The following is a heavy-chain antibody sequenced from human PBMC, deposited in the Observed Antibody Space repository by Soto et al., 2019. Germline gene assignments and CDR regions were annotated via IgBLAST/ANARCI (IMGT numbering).Heavy chain of an antibody. V-gene: IGHV4-59*01. Sequence: SETLSLTCTVSGGSISSDYWRWIRQPPGKRLEWIGYISDSGGTNYNPSLKSRVTISVDTSKNQFSLKLSSVTAADTAVYYCARAKYSSSADFDYWGQGTLVTVSS. CDR2: ISDSGGT. CDR1: GGSISSDY. CDR3: ARAKYSSSADFDY. D-gene: IGHD6-6*01. J-gene: IGHJ4*02.